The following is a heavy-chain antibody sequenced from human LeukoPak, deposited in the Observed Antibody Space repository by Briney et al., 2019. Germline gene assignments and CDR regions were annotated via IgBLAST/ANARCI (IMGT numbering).Heavy chain of an antibody. J-gene: IGHJ4*02. D-gene: IGHD3-22*01. CDR3: ARDVYYYDSSGYYPDY. Sequence: KPSETLSLTCTVSGGSISSYYWSWIRQPAGKGLEWIGRIYTSGSTNYNPSLNSRVTISVDTTKNQYSLKLSSVTAAGTGVYYCARDVYYYDSSGYYPDYWGQGTLVTVSS. CDR2: IYTSGST. V-gene: IGHV4-4*07. CDR1: GGSISSYY.